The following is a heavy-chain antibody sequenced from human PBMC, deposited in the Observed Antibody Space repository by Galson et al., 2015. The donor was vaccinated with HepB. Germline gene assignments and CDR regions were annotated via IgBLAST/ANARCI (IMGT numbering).Heavy chain of an antibody. V-gene: IGHV3-23*01. J-gene: IGHJ4*02. CDR3: AKDTRRSTMIVVVIRVFDY. Sequence: SLRLSCAASGFTFSSYAMSWVRQAPGKGLEWVSAISGSGGSTYYADSVKGRFTISRDNSKNTLYLQMNSLRAEDTAVYYCAKDTRRSTMIVVVIRVFDYWGQGTLVTVSS. D-gene: IGHD3-22*01. CDR2: ISGSGGST. CDR1: GFTFSSYA.